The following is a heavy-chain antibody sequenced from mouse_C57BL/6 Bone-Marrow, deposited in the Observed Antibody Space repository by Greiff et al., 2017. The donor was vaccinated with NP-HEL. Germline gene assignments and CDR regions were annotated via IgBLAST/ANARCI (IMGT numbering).Heavy chain of an antibody. J-gene: IGHJ3*01. CDR1: GYTFKSYG. CDR2: IYPRSGNT. V-gene: IGHV1-81*01. CDR3: AREIGYHVWFAY. Sequence: QVQLQQSGAELARPGASVKLSCKASGYTFKSYGISWVKQRTGQGLEWIGEIYPRSGNTYYNEKFKGKATLTADKSSSTAYMELRSLTSEDAAVYVCAREIGYHVWFAYWGQGTLVTVSA. D-gene: IGHD2-14*01.